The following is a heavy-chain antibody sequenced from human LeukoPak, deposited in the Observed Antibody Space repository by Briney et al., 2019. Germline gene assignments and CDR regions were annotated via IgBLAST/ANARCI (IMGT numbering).Heavy chain of an antibody. CDR2: IKQDGSEK. D-gene: IGHD3-10*02. V-gene: IGHV3-7*01. J-gene: IGHJ6*04. CDR3: AELGITMIGGV. CDR1: GFTFSSYW. Sequence: GGSLTLSCAASGFTFSSYWMSWVRQAPGKGLEWVANIKQDGSEKYYVDFVKGRFTISRDNAKNSLYLEMNSLRAEDTAVYYCAELGITMIGGVWGKGTTVTISS.